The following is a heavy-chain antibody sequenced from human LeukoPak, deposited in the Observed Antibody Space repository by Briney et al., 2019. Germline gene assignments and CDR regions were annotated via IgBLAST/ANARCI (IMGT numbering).Heavy chain of an antibody. V-gene: IGHV6-1*01. D-gene: IGHD3-22*01. CDR3: ARVGYDSSGSSFDY. CDR1: GDSVSSNSVA. CDR2: TYYRSKWYN. J-gene: IGHJ4*02. Sequence: SQTLSLTCAISGDSVSSNSVAWNWIRQSPSRGLEWLGRTYYRSKWYNDYAVSVKSRITINPDTSKNQFSLQLNSVTPEDSAVYYCARVGYDSSGSSFDYWGQGTLVTVSS.